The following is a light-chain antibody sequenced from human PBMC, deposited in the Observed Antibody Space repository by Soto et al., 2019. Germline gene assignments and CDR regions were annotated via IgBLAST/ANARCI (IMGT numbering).Light chain of an antibody. J-gene: IGKJ1*01. CDR2: DAS. CDR1: HSVTTH. CDR3: QQYGSSLWT. Sequence: EVVLTQSPGTLSLSPGERATLSCWASHSVTTHLAWFQQRPGQTPRLLIYDASTRAPGIPARCSGRGSGADFTLTISRLEPEDFAVYYCQQYGSSLWTFGQGTKVDIK. V-gene: IGKV3-20*01.